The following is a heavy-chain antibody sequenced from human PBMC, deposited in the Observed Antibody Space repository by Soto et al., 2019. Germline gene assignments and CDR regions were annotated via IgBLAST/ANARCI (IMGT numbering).Heavy chain of an antibody. CDR3: ARDHNARRTYSSSWYSPEYFQH. V-gene: IGHV1-69*01. CDR1: GGTFSSYA. CDR2: IIPIFGTA. J-gene: IGHJ1*01. D-gene: IGHD6-13*01. Sequence: QVQLVQSGAEVKKPGSSVKVSCKASGGTFSSYAISWVRQAPGQGLEWMGGIIPIFGTANYAQKFQGRVTITADESTSTDYMELSRLRSEDTAVYYCARDHNARRTYSSSWYSPEYFQHWGQGTLVTVSS.